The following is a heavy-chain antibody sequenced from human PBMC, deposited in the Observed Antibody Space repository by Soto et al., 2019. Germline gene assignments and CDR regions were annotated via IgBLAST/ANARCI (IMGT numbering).Heavy chain of an antibody. Sequence: QVQLVQSGAEVKKPGSSVKVSCKASGGTFSSYAFSWVRQAPGQGLEWMGGIIPVFNTTNYAQKFQGRVTIIADESTGTAYMELSSLRSEDTAVHYCAREGEYSTGWYALDYWGQGTLVTVSS. D-gene: IGHD6-19*01. V-gene: IGHV1-69*01. CDR1: GGTFSSYA. CDR3: AREGEYSTGWYALDY. CDR2: IIPVFNTT. J-gene: IGHJ4*02.